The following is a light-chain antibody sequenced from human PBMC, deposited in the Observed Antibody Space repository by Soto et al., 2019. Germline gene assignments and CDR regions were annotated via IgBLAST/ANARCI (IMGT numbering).Light chain of an antibody. CDR3: QQYNNWPRE. CDR2: GAS. V-gene: IGKV3-15*01. Sequence: EIVMTQSPATLSVSPGERATLSCRASQSVSSNLAWYQQKPGQAPRLLIYGASTRATGIPARFSGSGSGTAFTLTISSLQSEDFAVYYCQQYNNWPREFGQGTKVEIK. J-gene: IGKJ1*01. CDR1: QSVSSN.